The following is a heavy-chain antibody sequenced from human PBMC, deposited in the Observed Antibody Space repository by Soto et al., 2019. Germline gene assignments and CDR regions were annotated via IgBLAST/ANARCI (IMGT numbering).Heavy chain of an antibody. CDR2: IYYSGTT. J-gene: IGHJ4*02. CDR3: ARASYYRYYFGD. D-gene: IGHD3-10*01. Sequence: SETLSLTCTVSGGSIDSAYWSWVGQPPGKGLEWIGYIYYSGTTNSNPSLKSRVTISLDMSQNQFSLKLSSVTAADTAVYYCARASYYRYYFGDWGQGTLVTVSS. CDR1: GGSIDSAY. V-gene: IGHV4-59*01.